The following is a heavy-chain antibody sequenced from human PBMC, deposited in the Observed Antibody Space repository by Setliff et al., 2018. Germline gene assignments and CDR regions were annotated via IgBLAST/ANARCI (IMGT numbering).Heavy chain of an antibody. V-gene: IGHV4-61*02. CDR1: GGSISSGSYY. J-gene: IGHJ5*02. CDR2: IYTSGST. D-gene: IGHD6-13*01. CDR3: AREGYSSLIGWFDP. Sequence: PLETLSLTCTVSGGSISSGSYYWSWIRQPAGKGLEWIGRIYTSGSTNYKPSLKSRVTISVDTSKNQFSLKLSSVTAADTAVYYCAREGYSSLIGWFDPWGQGTLVTVSS.